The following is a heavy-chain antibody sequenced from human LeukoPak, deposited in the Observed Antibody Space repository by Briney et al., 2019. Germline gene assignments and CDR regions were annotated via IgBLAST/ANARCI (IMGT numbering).Heavy chain of an antibody. CDR3: AKPLYNSGWYGGGDY. Sequence: PGGSLRLSCAASGFTFSTYEMNWVRQAPGKGLEWVSYISSSGSTIYYADSVKGRFTISRDNSKNTLYLQMNSLRAEDTAVYYCAKPLYNSGWYGGGDYWGQGTLVTVSS. J-gene: IGHJ4*02. CDR1: GFTFSTYE. D-gene: IGHD6-19*01. CDR2: ISSSGSTI. V-gene: IGHV3-48*03.